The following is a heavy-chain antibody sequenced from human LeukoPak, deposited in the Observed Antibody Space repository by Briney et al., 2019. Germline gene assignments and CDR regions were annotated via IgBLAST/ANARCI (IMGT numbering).Heavy chain of an antibody. V-gene: IGHV1-69*04. CDR2: IIPILGIA. CDR1: GGTFSSYA. D-gene: IGHD1-26*01. CDR3: AAIVGATYDYGMDV. J-gene: IGHJ6*02. Sequence: SVKVSCKASGGTFSSYAISWVRQAPGQGLEWMGRIIPILGIANYAQKFQGRVTITADKSTSTAYMELSSLRSEDTAVYYCAAIVGATYDYGMDVWGQGTTVTVSS.